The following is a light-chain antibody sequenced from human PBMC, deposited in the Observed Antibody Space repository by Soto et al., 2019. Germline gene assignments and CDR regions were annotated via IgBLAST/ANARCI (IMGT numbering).Light chain of an antibody. Sequence: EIVMTQSPATLSVSPGERATLSCRASQSARSHLPWYQHKPGQAPRLLIYVASNRPAGVPARFSGSGSGTEFTLPITDLQSEDFAVYYCQQYNNWPETFGQGTKLEIK. CDR3: QQYNNWPET. J-gene: IGKJ1*01. CDR1: QSARSH. CDR2: VAS. V-gene: IGKV3-15*01.